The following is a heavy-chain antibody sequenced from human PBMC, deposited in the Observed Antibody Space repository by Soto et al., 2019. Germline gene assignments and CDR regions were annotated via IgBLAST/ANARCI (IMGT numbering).Heavy chain of an antibody. J-gene: IGHJ4*02. Sequence: EVQLLESGGGLVQPGGSLRLSCAASGFTFSNYAMSWVRQAPGKGLEWVSAISSSGASTYYADSVKGRFTISRDNSKNTLYLQMNSLRAEDTAVYYCAKRPGLAHFDYWGQGTLVTVSS. CDR1: GFTFSNYA. CDR3: AKRPGLAHFDY. V-gene: IGHV3-23*01. CDR2: ISSSGAST. D-gene: IGHD6-25*01.